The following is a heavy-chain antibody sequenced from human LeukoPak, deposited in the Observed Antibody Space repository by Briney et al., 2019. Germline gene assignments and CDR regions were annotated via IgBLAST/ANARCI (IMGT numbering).Heavy chain of an antibody. CDR3: ARRWLVRAFDI. CDR1: GFTFRSYE. Sequence: GGSLRLSCVASGFTFRSYEMNWVRQAPGKGLEWVSYISSSGGSTIYYADSVKGRFTTSRDNAKNSLYLQMNSLRAEDTAVYYCARRWLVRAFDIWGQGTMVTVSS. D-gene: IGHD6-19*01. J-gene: IGHJ3*02. V-gene: IGHV3-48*03. CDR2: ISSSGGSTI.